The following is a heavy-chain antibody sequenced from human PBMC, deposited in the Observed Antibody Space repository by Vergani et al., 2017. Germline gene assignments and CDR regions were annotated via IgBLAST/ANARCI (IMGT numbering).Heavy chain of an antibody. Sequence: VQLVESGGGVVQPGGSLRLSCSASGFSFNSYWMHWVRQVPGKGLLWVSRIKSDGSITAYADSVKGRFTISRDNAQNTLYLQMNSLRAEDTAVYYCASHYGMDVWGQGTTVTVSS. J-gene: IGHJ6*02. V-gene: IGHV3-74*02. CDR1: GFSFNSYW. CDR2: IKSDGSIT. CDR3: ASHYGMDV.